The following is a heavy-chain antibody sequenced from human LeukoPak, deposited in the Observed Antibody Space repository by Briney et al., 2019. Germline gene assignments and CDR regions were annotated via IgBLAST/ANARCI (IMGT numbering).Heavy chain of an antibody. CDR2: IYYSGST. Sequence: SETLSLTCTVSGGSISSYYRSWIRQPPGKGLEWIGYIYYSGSTNYNPSLKSRVTISVDTSKNQFSLKLSSVTAADTAVYYCARDPGYYGSGSYLDYWGQGTLVTVSS. CDR3: ARDPGYYGSGSYLDY. J-gene: IGHJ4*02. CDR1: GGSISSYY. D-gene: IGHD3-10*01. V-gene: IGHV4-59*01.